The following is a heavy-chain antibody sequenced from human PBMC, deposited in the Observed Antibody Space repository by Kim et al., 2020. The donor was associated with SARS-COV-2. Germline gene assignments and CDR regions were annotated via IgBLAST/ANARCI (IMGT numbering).Heavy chain of an antibody. CDR3: ARVAPELRFLEEDY. J-gene: IGHJ4*02. D-gene: IGHD3-3*01. CDR1: GYTFTGYY. V-gene: IGHV1-2*02. Sequence: ASVKVSCKASGYTFTGYYMHWVRQAPGQGLEWMGWINPNSGGTNYAQKFQGRVTMTRDTSISTAYMELSRLRSDDTAVYYCARVAPELRFLEEDYWGQGTLVTVSS. CDR2: INPNSGGT.